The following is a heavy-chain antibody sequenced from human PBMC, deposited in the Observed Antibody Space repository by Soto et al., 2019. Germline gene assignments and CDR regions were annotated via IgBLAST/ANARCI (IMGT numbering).Heavy chain of an antibody. J-gene: IGHJ4*02. D-gene: IGHD2-21*02. Sequence: SVSNAWMNWVRQAPGKGLEWVGRIKSKTDGGTIDYAAPVKGRFTISRDDSKNTLYLQMNSLKTEDTAVYYCTTDQTPTYCGGDCYGNFDYWGQGTLVTVSS. V-gene: IGHV3-15*07. CDR1: SVSNAW. CDR3: TTDQTPTYCGGDCYGNFDY. CDR2: IKSKTDGGTI.